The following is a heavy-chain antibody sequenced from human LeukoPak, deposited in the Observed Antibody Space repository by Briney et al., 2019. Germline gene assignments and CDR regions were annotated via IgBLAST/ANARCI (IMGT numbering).Heavy chain of an antibody. CDR3: ASEIVGDYYFDY. CDR1: GGTFSSYA. CDR2: IIPILGIA. V-gene: IGHV1-69*04. D-gene: IGHD1-26*01. J-gene: IGHJ4*02. Sequence: ASVKVSCKASGGTFSSYAISWVRQGPGQGLEWMGRIIPILGIANYAQKFQGRVTITADKSTSTAYMELSSLRSEDTAVYYCASEIVGDYYFDYWGQGTLVTVSS.